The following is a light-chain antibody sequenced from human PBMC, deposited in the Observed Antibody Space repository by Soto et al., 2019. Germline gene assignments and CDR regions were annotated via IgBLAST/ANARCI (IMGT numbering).Light chain of an antibody. V-gene: IGKV1-5*01. J-gene: IGKJ2*01. CDR1: QTISSW. Sequence: DIQMTQSPSTLSASVGDRVTITFRASQTISSWLAWYQQKPGKAPKFLIYDASSLESGVPSRFRCSGSGTELTLTISSLQPDDFASYYCQHYKSYPYTFGQGTKLEIK. CDR3: QHYKSYPYT. CDR2: DAS.